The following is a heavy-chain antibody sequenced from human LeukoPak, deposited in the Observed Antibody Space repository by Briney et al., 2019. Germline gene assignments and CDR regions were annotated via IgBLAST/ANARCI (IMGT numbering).Heavy chain of an antibody. CDR1: GFTSSDCY. CDR3: AKDRDRDYYDSSGQLEASGFDY. D-gene: IGHD3-22*01. Sequence: GGSLRLSCAASGFTSSDCYMSWIRQAPGKGLEWVSAISGSGGSTYYADSVKGRFTISRDNSKNTLYLQMNSLRAEDTAVYYCAKDRDRDYYDSSGQLEASGFDYWGQGTLVTVSS. J-gene: IGHJ4*02. CDR2: ISGSGGST. V-gene: IGHV3-23*01.